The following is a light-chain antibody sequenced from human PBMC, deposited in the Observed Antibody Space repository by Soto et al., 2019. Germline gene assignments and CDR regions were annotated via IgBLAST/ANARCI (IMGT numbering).Light chain of an antibody. CDR3: QQSYSTPRT. CDR2: AAS. J-gene: IGKJ1*01. Sequence: DIQMTQSPSSLSASVGDRFTITCRASQSISSYLNWYQQKPGKAPKLLIYAASSLQSGVPSRFSGSGSGTDFTLTISSLQPEDFATYYCQQSYSTPRTFGQRTKVEMK. CDR1: QSISSY. V-gene: IGKV1-39*01.